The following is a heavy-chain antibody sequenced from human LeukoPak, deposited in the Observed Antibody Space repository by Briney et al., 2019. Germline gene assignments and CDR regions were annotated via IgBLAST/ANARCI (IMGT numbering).Heavy chain of an antibody. V-gene: IGHV1-3*03. CDR2: INPANGYT. Sequence: ASVKVSRKTSGYTFTNYAMHWVRQAPGQTIEWLAWINPANGYTRYSQHFQDRVTVSSDTSADTAYMEMSSLRSEDKAIYYCAIRDGHTDHWGQGTLVTVSS. D-gene: IGHD5-24*01. J-gene: IGHJ4*02. CDR3: AIRDGHTDH. CDR1: GYTFTNYA.